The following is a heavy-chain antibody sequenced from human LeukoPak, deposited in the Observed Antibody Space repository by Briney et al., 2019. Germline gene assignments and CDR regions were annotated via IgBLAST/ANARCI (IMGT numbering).Heavy chain of an antibody. J-gene: IGHJ3*02. V-gene: IGHV5-51*01. CDR1: GYSFTTYW. Sequence: GESLKISCKGAGYSFTTYWIGWVRQMPEKGLEWMGIIYPGDSDTRYSPSFQGQVTISADKSISTAYLQWSSLKASDTAMYYCARHRYSGSPARPTDAFDIWRQGTMVTVSS. CDR3: ARHRYSGSPARPTDAFDI. D-gene: IGHD5-12*01. CDR2: IYPGDSDT.